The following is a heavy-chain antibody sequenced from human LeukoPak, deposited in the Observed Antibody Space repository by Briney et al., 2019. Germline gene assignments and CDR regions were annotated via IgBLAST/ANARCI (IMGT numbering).Heavy chain of an antibody. CDR3: ASPLDSSGYYLGY. V-gene: IGHV3-33*08. Sequence: GGSLRLSCAASGFSISDYYMSWIRQAPGKGLEWVAVIWYDGSNKYYADSVKGRFTISRDNSKNTLYLQMNSLRAEDTAVYYCASPLDSSGYYLGYWGQGTLVTVSS. CDR2: IWYDGSNK. D-gene: IGHD3-22*01. CDR1: GFSISDYY. J-gene: IGHJ4*02.